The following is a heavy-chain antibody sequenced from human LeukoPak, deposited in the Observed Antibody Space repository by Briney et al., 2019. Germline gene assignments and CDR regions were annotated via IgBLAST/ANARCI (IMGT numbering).Heavy chain of an antibody. CDR2: ISSSSSTI. V-gene: IGHV3-48*01. Sequence: GGSLRLSCAASGFTFSHYGMNWVRQAPGKGLEWVSYISSSSSTIYYADSVKGRFTISRDNAKNSLYLQMNSLRAEDTAVYYCARLGYCSSTSCLDAFDIWGQGTMVTVSS. CDR3: ARLGYCSSTSCLDAFDI. CDR1: GFTFSHYG. D-gene: IGHD2-2*01. J-gene: IGHJ3*02.